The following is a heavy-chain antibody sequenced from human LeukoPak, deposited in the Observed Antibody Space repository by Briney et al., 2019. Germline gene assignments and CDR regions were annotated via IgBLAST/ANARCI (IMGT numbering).Heavy chain of an antibody. Sequence: PGRSLRLSCAASGFTFISYAMSWVRHAPGKGLEWVSYITSSGSTIYYADSVKGRFTISRDNAKNSLYLQMTSLRAEDTAVYYCAELGITMIGGVWGKGTTVTISS. V-gene: IGHV3-48*03. CDR1: GFTFISYA. CDR2: ITSSGSTI. D-gene: IGHD3-10*02. J-gene: IGHJ6*04. CDR3: AELGITMIGGV.